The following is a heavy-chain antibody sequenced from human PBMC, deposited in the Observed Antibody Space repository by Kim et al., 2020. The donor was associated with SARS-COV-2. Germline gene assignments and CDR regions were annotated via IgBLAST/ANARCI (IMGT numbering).Heavy chain of an antibody. J-gene: IGHJ6*02. CDR3: ARAGYGDYVAFYYYGLDV. V-gene: IGHV3-66*01. Sequence: MGRFTNSRDNSKNTLYLQLNSLRAEDTAVYYCARAGYGDYVAFYYYGLDVWGQGTTVTVSS. D-gene: IGHD4-17*01.